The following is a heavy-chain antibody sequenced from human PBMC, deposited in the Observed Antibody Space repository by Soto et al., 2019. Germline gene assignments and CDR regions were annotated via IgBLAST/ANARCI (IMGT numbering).Heavy chain of an antibody. CDR2: ISPYTGNT. Sequence: QVQLVQSGDEVKKPGASVKVSCKASGYIFVNYGIAWVRQAPGQGLEWMGWISPYTGNTHSATKVQGRLTMTTDTSTSTADMDVGSLTSDDTAVYYCVRVDNYVTPTPEDVWGQASTVTASS. CDR3: VRVDNYVTPTPEDV. D-gene: IGHD3-16*01. CDR1: GYIFVNYG. J-gene: IGHJ6*02. V-gene: IGHV1-18*01.